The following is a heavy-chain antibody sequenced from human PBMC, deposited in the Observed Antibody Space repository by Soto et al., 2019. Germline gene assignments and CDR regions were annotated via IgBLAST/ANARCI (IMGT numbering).Heavy chain of an antibody. D-gene: IGHD1-26*01. CDR3: ATDRGSGSIVRAFEI. CDR2: FDPEDGET. V-gene: IGHV1-24*01. Sequence: ASLKVSCKVSGYTLTELSMHWMRQAPGKGLEWMGGFDPEDGETIYAQKFQGRVTMTEDTSTDTAYMELSSLRSEDTAVYYCATDRGSGSIVRAFEIWGQGTMVTV. CDR1: GYTLTELS. J-gene: IGHJ3*02.